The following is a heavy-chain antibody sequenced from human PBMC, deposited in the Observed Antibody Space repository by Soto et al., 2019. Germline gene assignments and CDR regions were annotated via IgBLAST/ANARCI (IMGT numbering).Heavy chain of an antibody. CDR1: GGSISSSSYY. Sequence: SETLSLTCTVSGGSISSSSYYWGWIRQPPGKGLEWIGSIYYSGSTYYNPSLKSRVTISVDTSKNQFSLKLSSVTAADTAVYYCARHHYWTVVTPKGSRYFVLWGRGTLVTVYS. CDR3: ARHHYWTVVTPKGSRYFVL. D-gene: IGHD2-21*02. CDR2: IYYSGST. J-gene: IGHJ2*01. V-gene: IGHV4-39*01.